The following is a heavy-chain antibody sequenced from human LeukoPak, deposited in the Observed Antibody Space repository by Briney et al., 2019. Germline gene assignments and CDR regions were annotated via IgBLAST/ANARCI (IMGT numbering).Heavy chain of an antibody. D-gene: IGHD2-15*01. J-gene: IGHJ4*02. CDR2: ISGSGGST. CDR3: AKGRVVVAATALFDY. CDR1: GFTFSSYA. V-gene: IGHV3-23*01. Sequence: GGSLRLSCAASGFTFSSYAMSWVRQAPGKGLEWVSAISGSGGSTYYADSVRGRFTISRDNSKSTLFLQMNSLRAEDTAVYYCAKGRVVVAATALFDYCGQGTLVTVSS.